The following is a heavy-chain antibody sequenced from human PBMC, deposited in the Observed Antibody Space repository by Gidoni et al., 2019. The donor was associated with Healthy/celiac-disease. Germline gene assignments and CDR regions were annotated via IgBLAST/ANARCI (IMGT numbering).Heavy chain of an antibody. D-gene: IGHD3-22*01. CDR3: ARGGADYYDSSGYYFSMDV. V-gene: IGHV1-69*02. Sequence: QVQLVQSGAEVKKPGSSVKVSCKASGGTFSSYTISWVRQAPGQGLEWMGRIIPILGIANYAQKFQGRVTITADKSTSTAYMELSSLRSEDTAVYYCARGGADYYDSSGYYFSMDVWGQGTTVTVSS. CDR2: IIPILGIA. CDR1: GGTFSSYT. J-gene: IGHJ6*02.